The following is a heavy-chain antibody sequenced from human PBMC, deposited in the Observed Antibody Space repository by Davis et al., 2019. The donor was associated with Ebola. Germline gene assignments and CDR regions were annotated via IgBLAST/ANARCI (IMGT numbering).Heavy chain of an antibody. J-gene: IGHJ5*02. CDR1: GYTFTGYY. CDR2: ISTYDGNT. CDR3: ARVGATEWFDP. Sequence: ASVKVSCKASGYTFTGYYMHWVRQAPGQGLEWMGWISTYDGNTKYAQNLQGRVTMTTDTSTSTAYMEFRSLTSDDTAVYFCARVGATEWFDPWGQGTLVTVSS. V-gene: IGHV1-18*04. D-gene: IGHD1-26*01.